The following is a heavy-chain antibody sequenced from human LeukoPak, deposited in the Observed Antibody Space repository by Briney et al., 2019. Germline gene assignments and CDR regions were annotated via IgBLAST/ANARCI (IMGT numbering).Heavy chain of an antibody. Sequence: TGGSPCLSCITSGFTFSIFDVTWVRQAPGKGLEWASRISGSGSITDYADSVKGRFTISRDNLKNILYLHMNSLRAEDTAIYYCARLGPWSGLFYMDFWGQGTTVTVSS. CDR1: GFTFSIFD. CDR3: ARLGPWSGLFYMDF. D-gene: IGHD3-3*01. J-gene: IGHJ6*03. CDR2: ISGSGSIT. V-gene: IGHV3-23*01.